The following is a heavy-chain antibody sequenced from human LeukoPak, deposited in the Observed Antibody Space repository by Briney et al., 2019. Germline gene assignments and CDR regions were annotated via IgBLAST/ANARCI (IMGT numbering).Heavy chain of an antibody. CDR2: INSDGSTT. CDR3: ARGGGVGDYNPGY. D-gene: IGHD4-17*01. CDR1: GFTFSSYW. J-gene: IGHJ4*02. Sequence: SGGSLRLSCAASGFTFSSYWMHWVRQAPGKGLVWVSRINSDGSTTYYADSVKGRFTISRDNSKNTLYLQMNSLRAEDTAVYYCARGGGVGDYNPGYWGQGTLVTVSS. V-gene: IGHV3-74*01.